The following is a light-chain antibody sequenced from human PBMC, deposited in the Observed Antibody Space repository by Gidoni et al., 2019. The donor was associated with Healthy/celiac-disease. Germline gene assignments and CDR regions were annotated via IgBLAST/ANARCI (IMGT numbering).Light chain of an antibody. V-gene: IGKV1-6*01. Sequence: AIQMTQSPSSLSASVGDRVTITCRASQGIRNDLGWYQQKPGEAPKFLIYTASSLQTGVPSRFSGTGSGTDFTLTISSLQPEDFATYYCLQDYNYPFTFGQGTKLEIK. J-gene: IGKJ2*01. CDR1: QGIRND. CDR3: LQDYNYPFT. CDR2: TAS.